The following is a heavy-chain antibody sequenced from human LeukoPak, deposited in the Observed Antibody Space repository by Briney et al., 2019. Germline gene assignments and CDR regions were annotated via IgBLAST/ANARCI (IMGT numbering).Heavy chain of an antibody. V-gene: IGHV6-1*01. CDR1: GDSVSSNSAA. J-gene: IGHJ5*02. D-gene: IGHD6-19*01. CDR2: TYYRSKWYN. CDR3: ARDREQWLVNWFDP. Sequence: SQTLSLTCAISGDSVSSNSAAWNWIRQSPSKGLEWLGRTYYRSKWYNDYAVSVKSRITINSDTSKNQFSLQLNSVTPEDTAVYYCARDREQWLVNWFDPWGQGTLVTVSS.